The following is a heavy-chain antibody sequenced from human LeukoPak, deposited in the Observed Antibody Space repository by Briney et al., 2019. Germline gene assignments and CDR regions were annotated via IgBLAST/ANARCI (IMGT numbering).Heavy chain of an antibody. CDR3: ARDRYCSSTSCYARVYGY. Sequence: GGSLRLSCAASGLTFSDYYMSWIRQAPGKGLEGVSYISSSGSTIYYADSVKGRFTISRDNAKNSLYLQMNSLRAEDTAVYYCARDRYCSSTSCYARVYGYWGQGTLVTVSS. CDR2: ISSSGSTI. D-gene: IGHD2-2*01. J-gene: IGHJ4*02. CDR1: GLTFSDYY. V-gene: IGHV3-11*04.